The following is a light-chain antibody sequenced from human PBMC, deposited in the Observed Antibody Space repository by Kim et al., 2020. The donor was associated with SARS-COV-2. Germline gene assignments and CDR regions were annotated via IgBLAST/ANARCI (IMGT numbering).Light chain of an antibody. Sequence: QRVTISCTGSSSNIGAGYDVHGYQQLPGTAPKLLIHGNRDRPSGVPDRFSGSKSGSSASLAITGLQVEDEGDYYCQSYDSTLSASVFGGGTQLTVL. CDR1: SSNIGAGYD. CDR2: GNR. CDR3: QSYDSTLSASV. J-gene: IGLJ3*02. V-gene: IGLV1-40*01.